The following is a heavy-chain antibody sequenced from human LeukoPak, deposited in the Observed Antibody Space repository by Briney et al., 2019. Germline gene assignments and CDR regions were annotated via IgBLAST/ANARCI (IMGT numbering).Heavy chain of an antibody. V-gene: IGHV1-2*06. D-gene: IGHD6-19*01. CDR2: INPNSDGS. J-gene: IGHJ4*02. Sequence: ASVKVSCKASGYTFIGYYMHWVRQAPGQGLEWMGRINPNSDGSNYAQRFQSRVTMTRDTSISTAYMELSRLRSDDTAVYFCARDPRIAVAGKYFDYWGQGTLVTVSS. CDR1: GYTFIGYY. CDR3: ARDPRIAVAGKYFDY.